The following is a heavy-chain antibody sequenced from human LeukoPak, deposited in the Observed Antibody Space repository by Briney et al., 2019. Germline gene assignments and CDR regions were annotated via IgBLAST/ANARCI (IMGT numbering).Heavy chain of an antibody. CDR3: ARLYSSSWYYYYGMDV. Sequence: PSETLSLTCTVSGGSISSYYWSWIRQPPGKGLEWIGYIYYSGSTNYNPSLKSRVTISVDTSKNQFSLKLSSVTAADTAVHYCARLYSSSWYYYYGMDVWGQGTTVTVSS. D-gene: IGHD6-13*01. V-gene: IGHV4-59*01. J-gene: IGHJ6*02. CDR1: GGSISSYY. CDR2: IYYSGST.